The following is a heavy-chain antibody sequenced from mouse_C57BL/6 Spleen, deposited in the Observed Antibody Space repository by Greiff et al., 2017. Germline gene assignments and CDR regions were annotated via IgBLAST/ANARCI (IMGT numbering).Heavy chain of an antibody. D-gene: IGHD1-1*02. CDR3: VRGWPYGEYFDY. CDR1: GFTFNTYA. CDR2: IRSKSSNYAT. Sequence: EVQGVESGGGLVQPKGSLKLSCAASGFTFNTYAMHWVRQAPGKGLEWVARIRSKSSNYATYYADSVKDRFTISRDDSQSMLYLQMNNLKTEDTAMYYCVRGWPYGEYFDYWGQGTTLTVSS. J-gene: IGHJ2*01. V-gene: IGHV10-3*01.